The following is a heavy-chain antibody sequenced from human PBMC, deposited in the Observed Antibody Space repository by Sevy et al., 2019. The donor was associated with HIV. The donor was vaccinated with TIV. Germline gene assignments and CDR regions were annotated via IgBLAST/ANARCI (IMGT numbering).Heavy chain of an antibody. CDR3: ATLPDCSGGSCYLGPFDY. D-gene: IGHD2-15*01. CDR2: IDPSDSYT. Sequence: GESLKISCKGSGYSFTSYWISWVRQMPGKGLEWMGRIDPSDSYTNYSPSFQGHVTISADKSISTAYLQWSSRKASDTAMYYCATLPDCSGGSCYLGPFDYWGQGTLVTVSS. J-gene: IGHJ4*02. V-gene: IGHV5-10-1*01. CDR1: GYSFTSYW.